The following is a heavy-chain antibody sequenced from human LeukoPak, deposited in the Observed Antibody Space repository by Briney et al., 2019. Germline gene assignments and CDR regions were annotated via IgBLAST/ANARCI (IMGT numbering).Heavy chain of an antibody. J-gene: IGHJ4*02. CDR2: FYSSGST. CDR3: ARGLMTTVVTPGY. D-gene: IGHD4-23*01. V-gene: IGHV4-39*02. Sequence: WVRQAPGKGLEWIGSFYSSGSTFYNSSLKSRVTISIDTSKNHFSLKLSSATAADTAVYYCARGLMTTVVTPGYWGQGTLVTVSS.